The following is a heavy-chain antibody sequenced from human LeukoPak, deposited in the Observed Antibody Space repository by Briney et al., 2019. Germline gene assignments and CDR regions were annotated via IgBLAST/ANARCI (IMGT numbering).Heavy chain of an antibody. V-gene: IGHV4-59*01. Sequence: SETLSLTCTVSGGSISSYYWSWIRQPPGKGLEWIGYIYYSGSPNYNPSLKSRVTISVDTSKNQFSLKLSSVTAADTAVYYCARDDYGDYGLPDYWGQGTLVTVSS. CDR2: IYYSGSP. CDR1: GGSISSYY. D-gene: IGHD4-17*01. J-gene: IGHJ4*02. CDR3: ARDDYGDYGLPDY.